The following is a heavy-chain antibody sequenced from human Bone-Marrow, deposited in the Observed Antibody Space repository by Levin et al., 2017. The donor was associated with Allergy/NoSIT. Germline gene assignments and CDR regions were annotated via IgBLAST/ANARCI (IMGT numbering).Heavy chain of an antibody. J-gene: IGHJ5*02. CDR2: VTPNTGNT. D-gene: IGHD1-26*01. Sequence: GASVKVSCKASGYTFTSFDINWVRQATGQGPEWMGWVTPNTGNTGYAQKFEGRVSMTMDTSTNTAYLELTNLRSDDTAVYYCAKEWDPGSFARFDPWGQGTLVTVSS. V-gene: IGHV1-8*01. CDR3: AKEWDPGSFARFDP. CDR1: GYTFTSFD.